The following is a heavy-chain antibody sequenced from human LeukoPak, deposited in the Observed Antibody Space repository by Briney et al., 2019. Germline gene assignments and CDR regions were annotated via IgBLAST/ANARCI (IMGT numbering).Heavy chain of an antibody. CDR3: AKLEEVAAAGLIDY. CDR1: GFTFSSYA. Sequence: GGSLRLSCAASGFTFSSYAVSWVRQAPGRGLEWVSAISGSGGSTYYADSVKGRFTISRDNSKNTLYLQMNSLRAEDTAVYYCAKLEEVAAAGLIDYWGQGTLVTVSS. V-gene: IGHV3-23*01. D-gene: IGHD6-13*01. CDR2: ISGSGGST. J-gene: IGHJ4*02.